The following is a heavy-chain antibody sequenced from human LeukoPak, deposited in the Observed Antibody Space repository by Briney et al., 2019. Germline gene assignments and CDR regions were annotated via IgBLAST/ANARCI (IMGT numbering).Heavy chain of an antibody. D-gene: IGHD6-19*01. CDR1: GFTYSSYW. CDR3: ARGAVAGRRGDAFDI. CDR2: IKQDGSEK. J-gene: IGHJ3*02. V-gene: IGHV3-7*01. Sequence: GGSLRLSCAASGFTYSSYWMSWVRQAPGKGLEWVANIKQDGSEKYYVDSVKGGFTISRDNAKNSLYLQMNSLRAEDTAVYYCARGAVAGRRGDAFDIWGQGTMVTVSS.